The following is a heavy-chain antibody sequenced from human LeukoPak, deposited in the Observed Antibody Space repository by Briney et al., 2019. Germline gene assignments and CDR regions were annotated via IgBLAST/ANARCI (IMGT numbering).Heavy chain of an antibody. CDR2: ISWNSGSI. Sequence: SGGSPRLSCAASGFTFDDYAMHWVRHAPGKGLEWVSGISWNSGSIGYADSVKGRFTISRDNAKNSLYLQMNSLRAEDTALYYCAKDKRATPGYFDYWGQGTLVTVSS. V-gene: IGHV3-9*01. CDR1: GFTFDDYA. D-gene: IGHD5-12*01. CDR3: AKDKRATPGYFDY. J-gene: IGHJ4*02.